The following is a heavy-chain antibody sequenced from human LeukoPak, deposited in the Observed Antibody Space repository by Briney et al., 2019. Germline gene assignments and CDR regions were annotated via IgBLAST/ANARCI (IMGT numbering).Heavy chain of an antibody. CDR1: GGSISSGGYY. CDR3: ARGEGSYLFFDY. CDR2: IYYSGST. D-gene: IGHD1-26*01. V-gene: IGHV4-31*03. J-gene: IGHJ4*02. Sequence: SQTLSLTCTVSGGSISSGGYYWSWIRQHPGKGLEWIGYIYYSGSTYYNPSLKSRVTISVDTSKNQFSLKLSSVTAADTAVYYCARGEGSYLFFDYWGQGTLVTVSS.